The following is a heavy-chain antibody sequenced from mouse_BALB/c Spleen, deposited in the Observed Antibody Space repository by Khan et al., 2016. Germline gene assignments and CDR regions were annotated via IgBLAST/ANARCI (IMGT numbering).Heavy chain of an antibody. CDR1: GFTFTDYY. CDR3: ARTGYFDY. CDR2: IRNKANGYTT. Sequence: EVELVESGGGLVQPGGSLRLSCATSGFTFTDYYMSWVRQPPGKALEWLGFIRNKANGYTTEYSASVKGRFTISRDNSQSILYLQINTLRAEDSATYYCARTGYFDYWGQGTTLTVSS. V-gene: IGHV7-3*02. D-gene: IGHD4-1*01. J-gene: IGHJ2*01.